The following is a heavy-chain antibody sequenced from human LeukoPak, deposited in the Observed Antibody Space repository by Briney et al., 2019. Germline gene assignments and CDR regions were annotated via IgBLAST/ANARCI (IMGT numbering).Heavy chain of an antibody. CDR1: GGTFSSYA. CDR2: IIPIFGTA. J-gene: IGHJ4*01. D-gene: IGHD6-13*01. Sequence: ASVKVSCKASGGTFSSYAISWVRQAPGQGLEWMGGIIPIFGTANYAQKFQGRVTLTTDTSTSTAYMELRSLISDDTAVYYCARDKAAAAGTEDYWGHGTLVTVSS. V-gene: IGHV1-69*05. CDR3: ARDKAAAAGTEDY.